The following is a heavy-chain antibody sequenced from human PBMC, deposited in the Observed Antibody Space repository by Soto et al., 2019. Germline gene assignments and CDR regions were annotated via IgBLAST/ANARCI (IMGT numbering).Heavy chain of an antibody. D-gene: IGHD6-19*01. CDR3: AKGAVAGTVPFFDY. Sequence: WGSLRLSCAASGFTFSSYGMHWVRQAPGKGLEWVAVISYDGSNKYYADSVKGRFTISRDNSKNTLYLQMNSLRAEDTAVYYCAKGAVAGTVPFFDYWGQGTLVTVSS. J-gene: IGHJ4*02. CDR2: ISYDGSNK. V-gene: IGHV3-30*18. CDR1: GFTFSSYG.